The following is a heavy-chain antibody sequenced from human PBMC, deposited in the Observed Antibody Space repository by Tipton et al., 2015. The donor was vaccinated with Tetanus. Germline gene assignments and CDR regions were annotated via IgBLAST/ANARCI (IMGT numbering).Heavy chain of an antibody. CDR3: ARKWDIVAVSAANYYGLDV. D-gene: IGHD2-2*01. Sequence: QLVQSGAEVKKPGSSVKVSCKASGGTFSNYAISWVRQAPGQGLEWMGRIIPIFGTAKYAQKFQGRVTITADESTSTAYMELSSLRSEDTAVYYCARKWDIVAVSAANYYGLDVWGQGTTVTVSS. J-gene: IGHJ6*02. CDR1: GGTFSNYA. V-gene: IGHV1-69*18. CDR2: IIPIFGTA.